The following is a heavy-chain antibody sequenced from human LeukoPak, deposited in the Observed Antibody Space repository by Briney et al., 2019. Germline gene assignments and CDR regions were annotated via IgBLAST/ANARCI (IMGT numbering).Heavy chain of an antibody. Sequence: GGSLRLSCAASGLTFSSYSMNWVRQAPGKGLEWVSSISSSSSYIYYADSVKGRFTISRDNAKNSLYLQMNSLRAEDTAVYYCARDRSSKEGNYWGQGTLVTVSS. V-gene: IGHV3-21*01. CDR2: ISSSSSYI. CDR1: GLTFSSYS. CDR3: ARDRSSKEGNY. J-gene: IGHJ4*02. D-gene: IGHD3-10*01.